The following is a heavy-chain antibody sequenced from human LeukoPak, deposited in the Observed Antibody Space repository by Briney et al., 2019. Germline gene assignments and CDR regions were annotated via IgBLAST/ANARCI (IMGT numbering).Heavy chain of an antibody. D-gene: IGHD3-10*01. J-gene: IGHJ4*02. Sequence: GGSLRLSCAASGFTFSDHNMDWVRQAPGEGLEWVARIRNKANGYTTEYAASVKGRFTISGDDSENSLYLQMDSPKTEDTAVYYCARSPLGVAPFDYWGQGTLVTVSS. CDR1: GFTFSDHN. V-gene: IGHV3-72*01. CDR2: IRNKANGYTT. CDR3: ARSPLGVAPFDY.